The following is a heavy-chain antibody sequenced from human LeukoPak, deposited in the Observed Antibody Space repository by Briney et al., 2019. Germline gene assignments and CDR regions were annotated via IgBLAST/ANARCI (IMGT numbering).Heavy chain of an antibody. J-gene: IGHJ6*02. CDR3: ARHVKIIGYGMDV. CDR1: VYTFTSYG. D-gene: IGHD3-10*01. Sequence: GASVKVSCKAAVYTFTSYGISWVRQAPGPGLEGMGWISAYNGNTNYAQKLQSRVTMTTDTSTSTAYTELRSLRSDDTAVYYCARHVKIIGYGMDVWGQGTTVTASS. V-gene: IGHV1-18*01. CDR2: ISAYNGNT.